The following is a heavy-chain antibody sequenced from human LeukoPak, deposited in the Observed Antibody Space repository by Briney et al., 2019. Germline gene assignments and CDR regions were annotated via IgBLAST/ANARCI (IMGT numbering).Heavy chain of an antibody. CDR2: INWNGGST. Sequence: PGGSLRLSCAASGFTFDDYGMSWVRQAPEKGLEWVSGINWNGGSTGYADSVKGRFTISRDNAKNSLYLQMNSLRAEDTALYYCARATHYYDILTGYYSSIYYYYGMDVWGQGTTVTVSS. V-gene: IGHV3-20*04. D-gene: IGHD3-9*01. CDR1: GFTFDDYG. CDR3: ARATHYYDILTGYYSSIYYYYGMDV. J-gene: IGHJ6*02.